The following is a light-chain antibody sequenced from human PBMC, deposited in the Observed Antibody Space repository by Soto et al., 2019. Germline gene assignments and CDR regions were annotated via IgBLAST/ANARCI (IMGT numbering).Light chain of an antibody. J-gene: IGKJ1*01. CDR2: DAC. V-gene: IGKV1-5*01. Sequence: DIHITHSPSTLSATAGDRVTITCRASQSISSWLAWYQHKPGKAPKLLIYDACNLDSGVPSRFSGSGSGTEFSLTISNLQPDECATYYCQQYENYWTFGQGTKVDI. CDR1: QSISSW. CDR3: QQYENYWT.